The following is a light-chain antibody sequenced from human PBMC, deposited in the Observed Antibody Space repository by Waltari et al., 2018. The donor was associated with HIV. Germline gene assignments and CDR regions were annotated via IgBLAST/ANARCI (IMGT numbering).Light chain of an antibody. CDR3: STWDKTQSAQV. V-gene: IGLV1-47*01. Sequence: QPVLTQLPSVSGTPGQTVTISCSGSDSNIGTSSVYWYQVLPGTTPRLLIFSSHEPPSVVPGLFSGCKYGASASLTIFVLLAEDEADYYCSTWDKTQSAQVFGGGTKLTVL. CDR1: DSNIGTSS. J-gene: IGLJ3*02. CDR2: SSH.